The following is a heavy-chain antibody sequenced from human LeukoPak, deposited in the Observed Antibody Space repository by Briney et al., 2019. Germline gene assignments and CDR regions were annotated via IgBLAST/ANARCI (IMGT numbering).Heavy chain of an antibody. Sequence: PGGSLRLSCVASGFTFNIYPMTWVRQSPGKGLEWVSTIGTSGDTYYADSVKGRFTLSRDDSRNTVYLQLNNLRVEDTAIYYCARASWISTADAVWWGQGTQVTVSS. V-gene: IGHV3-23*01. CDR2: IGTSGDT. CDR3: ARASWISTADAVW. D-gene: IGHD2-2*03. J-gene: IGHJ4*02. CDR1: GFTFNIYP.